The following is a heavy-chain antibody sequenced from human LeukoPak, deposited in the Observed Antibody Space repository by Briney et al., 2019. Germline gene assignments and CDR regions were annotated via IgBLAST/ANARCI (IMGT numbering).Heavy chain of an antibody. J-gene: IGHJ4*02. CDR3: ARKSYFQAGGFDD. CDR1: GVTFSSYS. Sequence: GGSLRLSCAASGVTFSSYSMNWVRQAPGKGLEWVSSMSSSSSYIYYADSVKGRFTISRDNAKNSLYLQMNSLRAEDTAVYYCARKSYFQAGGFDDWGQGTLVTASS. D-gene: IGHD3-10*01. V-gene: IGHV3-21*01. CDR2: MSSSSSYI.